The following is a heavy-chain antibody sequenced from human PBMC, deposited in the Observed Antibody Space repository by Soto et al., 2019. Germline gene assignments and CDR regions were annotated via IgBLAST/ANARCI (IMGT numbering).Heavy chain of an antibody. Sequence: QVQLVESGGGVVQPGRSLRLYCAASGFTFSSYGMHWVRQAPGKGLEWVAVISYDGSNKYYADSVKGRFTISRDNSKNTLYLLMNSLRAEDTAVYYCAKAGQAMVRFRGSEYCGMDVWGQGTTVTVSS. J-gene: IGHJ6*02. V-gene: IGHV3-30*18. CDR2: ISYDGSNK. D-gene: IGHD5-18*01. CDR1: GFTFSSYG. CDR3: AKAGQAMVRFRGSEYCGMDV.